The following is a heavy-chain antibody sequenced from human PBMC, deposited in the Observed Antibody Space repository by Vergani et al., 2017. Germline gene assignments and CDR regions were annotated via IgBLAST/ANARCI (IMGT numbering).Heavy chain of an antibody. CDR3: ARGVTIVVVDWGVPDY. CDR2: INAGNGNT. D-gene: IGHD3-22*01. Sequence: QVQLVQSGAEVKKPGASVKVSCKASGYNFTSYAMHWVRPAPGQRLEWMGWINAGNGNTKYSQKFQGRVTITRDTSASTAYMELSSLRSEDTAVYYCARGVTIVVVDWGVPDYWGQGTLVTVSS. CDR1: GYNFTSYA. J-gene: IGHJ4*02. V-gene: IGHV1-3*01.